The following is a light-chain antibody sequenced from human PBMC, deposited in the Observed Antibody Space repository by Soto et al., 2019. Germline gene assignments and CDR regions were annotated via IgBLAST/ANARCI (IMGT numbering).Light chain of an antibody. CDR1: SSNIGAGCD. Sequence: QSVLTQPPSVSGAPGQRGTMSCTGSSSNIGAGCDVHWYQHLPGTAPKLLIYGNTNRPSGVPDRFSGSKSGTSASLAITGLQAEDEADYYCQSYDTSLSGPVVFGGGTKLTVL. CDR2: GNT. V-gene: IGLV1-40*01. J-gene: IGLJ2*01. CDR3: QSYDTSLSGPVV.